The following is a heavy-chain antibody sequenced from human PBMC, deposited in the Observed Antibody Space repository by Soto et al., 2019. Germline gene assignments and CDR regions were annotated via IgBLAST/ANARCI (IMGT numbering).Heavy chain of an antibody. J-gene: IGHJ4*02. V-gene: IGHV4-31*03. CDR3: ARGYRQSGYSSSWVFGY. CDR2: MYYSGST. D-gene: IGHD6-13*01. Sequence: QVQLRESGPGLVKPSQTLSLTCTVSGGSINSGGYYWNWIRQHPGKGLEWIGYMYYSGSTYYNPFLWSRVIIAADTSETHFSLKLSSVTAAETAVYFCARGYRQSGYSSSWVFGYWGQGTLVNVSS. CDR1: GGSINSGGYY.